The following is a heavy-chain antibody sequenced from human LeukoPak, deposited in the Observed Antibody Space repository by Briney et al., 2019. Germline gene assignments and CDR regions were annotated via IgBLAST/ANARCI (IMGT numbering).Heavy chain of an antibody. V-gene: IGHV4-4*07. CDR2: IYTSGST. D-gene: IGHD5-12*01. Sequence: PSETLSLTCTVSGASISSYYWNWIRQPAGKGMEWIGRIYTSGSTNYNPSLKSRVTISVDTSKNQFSLKLTSVTAADTAVYYCARDGYSGSDALWGQGTLVTVSS. CDR1: GASISSYY. CDR3: ARDGYSGSDAL. J-gene: IGHJ4*02.